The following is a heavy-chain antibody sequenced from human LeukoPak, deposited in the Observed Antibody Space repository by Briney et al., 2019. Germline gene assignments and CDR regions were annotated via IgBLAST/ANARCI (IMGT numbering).Heavy chain of an antibody. D-gene: IGHD6-19*01. CDR3: ARVAGGRAVAGIDY. CDR1: GYTFTGYY. Sequence: ASVKVSCKASGYTFTGYYMHWLRQAPGQGPEWVGWLNPNSGGTNYAQKFQGRVTMTRDTSISTAYMELSRLRSDDTAVYYCARVAGGRAVAGIDYWGQGTLVTVSS. V-gene: IGHV1-2*02. J-gene: IGHJ4*02. CDR2: LNPNSGGT.